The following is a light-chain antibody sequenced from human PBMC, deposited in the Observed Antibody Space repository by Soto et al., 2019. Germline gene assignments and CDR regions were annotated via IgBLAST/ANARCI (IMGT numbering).Light chain of an antibody. CDR3: QHHFNWPPFA. CDR2: HAS. J-gene: IGKJ2*01. V-gene: IGKV3-15*01. CDR1: QSVDTS. Sequence: IVMTQSPATLSVPPGESATLSCRASQSVDTSLAWYQQKPGQPPRLLIYHASTRATAVPARFSGSGSGTEFTLTISSLQSEDFAVYYCQHHFNWPPFAFGPGTKLEI.